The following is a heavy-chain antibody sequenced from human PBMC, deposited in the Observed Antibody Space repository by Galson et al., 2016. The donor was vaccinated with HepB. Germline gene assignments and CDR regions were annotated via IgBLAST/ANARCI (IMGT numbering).Heavy chain of an antibody. CDR2: ISGSGGGT. V-gene: IGHV3-23*01. Sequence: SLRLSCAASGFTFSNYAMTWVRQAPGKGLEWVSTISGSGGGTYYADSVKGRFTISRDNSKNTLYLQMYSLEGEDTAVYFCAKDLAPSPPWDYWGQGTLVTVSS. J-gene: IGHJ4*02. CDR3: AKDLAPSPPWDY. CDR1: GFTFSNYA.